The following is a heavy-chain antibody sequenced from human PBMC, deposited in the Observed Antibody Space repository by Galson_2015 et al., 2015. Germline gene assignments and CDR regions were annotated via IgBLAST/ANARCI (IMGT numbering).Heavy chain of an antibody. CDR2: ISYDGSNK. Sequence: SLRLSCAASGFTFSRYAMHWVRQAPGTGLAWVAVISYDGSNKYYADSVKGRFTISRDNSKNTLYVQMNSLRAEDTAVYYCARGRGWETLRKSPFDYGGQGTLVTVSS. D-gene: IGHD1-26*01. CDR1: GFTFSRYA. J-gene: IGHJ4*02. V-gene: IGHV3-30-3*01. CDR3: ARGRGWETLRKSPFDY.